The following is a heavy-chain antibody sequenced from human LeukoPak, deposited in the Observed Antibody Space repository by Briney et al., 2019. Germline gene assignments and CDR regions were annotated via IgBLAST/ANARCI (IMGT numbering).Heavy chain of an antibody. CDR1: GGSISSGGYY. CDR2: IYYSGNN. CDR3: ARDNLGRYGYYDPGTAFDI. Sequence: PSETLSLTCTVSGGSISSGGYYWTWIRQHPGKGLEWIGYIYYSGNNDYNPSLKSRVSISLDTSKNQFFLKMNSVSAADTAVYFCARDNLGRYGYYDPGTAFDIWGQGTMVTVSS. J-gene: IGHJ3*02. V-gene: IGHV4-31*03. D-gene: IGHD3-22*01.